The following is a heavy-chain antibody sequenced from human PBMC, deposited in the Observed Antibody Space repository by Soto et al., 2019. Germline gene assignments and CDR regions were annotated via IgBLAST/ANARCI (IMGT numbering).Heavy chain of an antibody. CDR2: INPSGDSR. CDR1: GFSFSDYF. D-gene: IGHD6-25*01. V-gene: IGHV1-46*01. Sequence: ASVKVSCKASGFSFSDYFMHWVLQAPGQGLEWMGIINPSGDSRNYAQKFQGRVTITRDTSTSTVYMDLSSLRSEDTAVYYCARAPTVYDSSGYFDDLLAPRGPGTLVTVSS. J-gene: IGHJ5*02. CDR3: ARAPTVYDSSGYFDDLLAP.